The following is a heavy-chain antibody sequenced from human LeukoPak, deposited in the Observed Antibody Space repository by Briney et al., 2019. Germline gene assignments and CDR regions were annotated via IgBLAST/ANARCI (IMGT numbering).Heavy chain of an antibody. CDR3: ARHSRAVSDFDY. Sequence: PSETLSLTCAVYGGSFSGYYWSWIRQPPGKGLEWIGEINHSGSTNYNPSLKSRVTISVDTSKNQFSLRLSSVTAADTAVYYCARHSRAVSDFDYWGQGTLVTVSS. V-gene: IGHV4-34*01. J-gene: IGHJ4*02. CDR1: GGSFSGYY. CDR2: INHSGST. D-gene: IGHD4-11*01.